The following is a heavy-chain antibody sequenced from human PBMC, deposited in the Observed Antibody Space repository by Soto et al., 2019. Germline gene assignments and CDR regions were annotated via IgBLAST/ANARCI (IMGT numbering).Heavy chain of an antibody. D-gene: IGHD3-3*01. Sequence: ASVKVSCKASGYTFTGYYMHWVRQAPGQGLEWMGWINPNSGGTNYAQKFQGWVTMTRDTSISTAYMELSRLRSDDTAVYYCARELSYYDFWRGFIRAVGRRDYYGMDVWGQGTTVTVCS. CDR3: ARELSYYDFWRGFIRAVGRRDYYGMDV. CDR1: GYTFTGYY. CDR2: INPNSGGT. V-gene: IGHV1-2*04. J-gene: IGHJ6*02.